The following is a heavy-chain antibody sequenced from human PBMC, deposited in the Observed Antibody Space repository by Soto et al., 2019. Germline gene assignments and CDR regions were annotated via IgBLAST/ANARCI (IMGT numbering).Heavy chain of an antibody. CDR1: GYTFSDFD. CDR2: VNAKSGDT. CDR3: ARGNPFNYAGFDV. Sequence: QAHLEQSGAEVKRPGASVKVSCKASGYTFSDFDINWLRQASGQGPEWMGWVNAKSGDTYFSQRVKDNVSMTWDTSLSTAYMEVGSLTSDDTAIYYCARGNPFNYAGFDVWGQGTSVAVSS. V-gene: IGHV1-8*01. J-gene: IGHJ6*02. D-gene: IGHD3-16*01.